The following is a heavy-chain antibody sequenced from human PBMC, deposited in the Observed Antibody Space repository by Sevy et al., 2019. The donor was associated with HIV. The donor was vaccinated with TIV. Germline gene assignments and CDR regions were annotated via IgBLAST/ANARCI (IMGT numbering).Heavy chain of an antibody. J-gene: IGHJ6*03. CDR1: GFTFSSYA. CDR3: ARDPRWGTPTSYYYYYYMDV. V-gene: IGHV3-30-3*01. D-gene: IGHD3-16*01. CDR2: ISYDGSNK. Sequence: GGSLRLSCAASGFTFSSYAMHWVRQAPGKGLEWVAVISYDGSNKYYADSVKGRFTISRDNCKNTLYLQMNSLRAEDTAVYYCARDPRWGTPTSYYYYYYMDVWGKGTTVTVSS.